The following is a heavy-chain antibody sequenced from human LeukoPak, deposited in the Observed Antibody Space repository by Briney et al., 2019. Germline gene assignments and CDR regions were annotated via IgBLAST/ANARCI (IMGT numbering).Heavy chain of an antibody. CDR1: GYTFTSYG. CDR2: ISVYNGNT. J-gene: IGHJ3*02. V-gene: IGHV1-18*01. D-gene: IGHD5-12*01. CDR3: ARDYGYSGYDTPHDALDI. Sequence: VASVKVSCKASGYTFTSYGISWVRQAPGQGLEWMGWISVYNGNTNYAQKLQGRVTMTTDTSTSTAYMELRSLRSDDTAVYYCARDYGYSGYDTPHDALDIWGQGTMVTVSS.